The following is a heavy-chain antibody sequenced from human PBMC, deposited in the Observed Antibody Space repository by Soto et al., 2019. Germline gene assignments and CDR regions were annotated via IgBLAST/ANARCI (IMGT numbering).Heavy chain of an antibody. CDR3: GRAKAPSGSYAFDF. CDR2: TYYRSQWYT. CDR1: GDSVSSNTAA. V-gene: IGHV6-1*01. D-gene: IGHD1-26*01. J-gene: IGHJ4*02. Sequence: SQTLSLTCAISGDSVSSNTAAWNWIRQSPSRGLEWLGRTYYRSQWYTDYSVSVRGRITVDADTSKNQFSLQLNSVSPDDTAVYYCGRAKAPSGSYAFDFWGQGTLVTVSS.